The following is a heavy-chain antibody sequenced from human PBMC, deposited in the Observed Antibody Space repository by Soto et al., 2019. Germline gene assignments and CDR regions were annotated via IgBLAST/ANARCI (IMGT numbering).Heavy chain of an antibody. D-gene: IGHD3-22*01. V-gene: IGHV4-30-2*02. CDR3: ARTYDGSGPNSGGYGFDT. J-gene: IGHJ3*02. CDR2: MYHSGST. CDR1: GGSISSGGYS. Sequence: PSETLSLTCAVSGGSISSGGYSWSWIRQPPGKGLEWIGYMYHSGSTYYNPSLKSRVTISIDRSKNQFPLKLSSVTAADTAVYYCARTYDGSGPNSGGYGFDTLGQGTMLTVSS.